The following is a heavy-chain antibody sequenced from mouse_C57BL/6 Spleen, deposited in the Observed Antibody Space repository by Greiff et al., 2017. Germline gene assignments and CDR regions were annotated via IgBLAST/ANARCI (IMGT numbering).Heavy chain of an antibody. J-gene: IGHJ2*01. CDR3: AGLRRGDFGS. D-gene: IGHD2-12*01. CDR2: IHPNSGST. Sequence: QVQLQQPGAELVKPGASVKLSCKASGYTFTSYWMHWVKQRPGQGLEWIGMIHPNSGSTNYNEKFKSKATLTVDKSSSTAYMQLISLTSEDSAVYYCAGLRRGDFGSWGQGTTLTVSS. CDR1: GYTFTSYW. V-gene: IGHV1-64*01.